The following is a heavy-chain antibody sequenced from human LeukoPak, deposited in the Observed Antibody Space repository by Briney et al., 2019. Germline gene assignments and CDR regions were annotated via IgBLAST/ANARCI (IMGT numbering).Heavy chain of an antibody. V-gene: IGHV4-4*02. D-gene: IGHD3-9*01. CDR1: GGSISSSNW. CDR3: ARTHPYDILTGHYGMDV. CDR2: IYHSGST. J-gene: IGHJ6*02. Sequence: SETLSLTCAVSGGSISSSNWWSWVRQPPGKGLEWIGEIYHSGSTNYNPSLKSRVTVSVDKSKNQFSLKLSSVTAADTAVYYCARTHPYDILTGHYGMDVWGQGTTVTVSS.